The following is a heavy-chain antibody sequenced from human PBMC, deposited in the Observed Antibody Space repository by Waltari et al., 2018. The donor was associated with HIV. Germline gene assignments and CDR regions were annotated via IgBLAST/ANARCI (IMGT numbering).Heavy chain of an antibody. CDR3: ARQATIVPTSTLHYYYGLDV. CDR2: INHSGSA. V-gene: IGHV4-34*02. CDR1: GRSFSHSH. J-gene: IGHJ6*02. Sequence: QQWGAGLLKPSETLTLTCAVYGRSFSHSHWSWVPQVPGKGLEWLGEINHSGSATYNPSLKSRLIMLVDNFKQQFTLHVSPVTAADTAVYYCARQATIVPTSTLHYYYGLDVWGQGTTVIVSS. D-gene: IGHD3-22*01.